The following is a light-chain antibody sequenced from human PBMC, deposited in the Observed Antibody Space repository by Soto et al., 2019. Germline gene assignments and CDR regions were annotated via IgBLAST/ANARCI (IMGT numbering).Light chain of an antibody. CDR3: QPYAHSPRT. CDR1: QSVASSY. V-gene: IGKV3-20*01. Sequence: LVLTQSPGILSLSPGERATLSCRASQSVASSYLAWYPQQPGQAPRLLIYGASTRATGTSDRFSGSGSGTDCPRTIISPEREHFAVYYCQPYAHSPRTFGQVTKPQI. CDR2: GAS. J-gene: IGKJ2*01.